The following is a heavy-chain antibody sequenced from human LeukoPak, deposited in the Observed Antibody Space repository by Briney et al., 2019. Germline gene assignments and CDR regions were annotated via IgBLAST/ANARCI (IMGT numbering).Heavy chain of an antibody. D-gene: IGHD3-9*01. J-gene: IGHJ6*03. CDR2: IYTSGSN. V-gene: IGHV4-61*02. CDR3: ARRQTELRYCDRDYYYYYMDV. Sequence: PSQTLSLTCTVSGVSISGVRYYWSWIRQPPGKGLGWIGRIYTSGSNNYSPSIKSRVPMSVDTPKNQSSLKLSSVNAADTAVYYCARRQTELRYCDRDYYYYYMDVWGKGTTVTISS. CDR1: GVSISGVRYY.